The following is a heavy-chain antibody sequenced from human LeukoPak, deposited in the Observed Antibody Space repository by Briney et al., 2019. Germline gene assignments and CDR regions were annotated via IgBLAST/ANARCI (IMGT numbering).Heavy chain of an antibody. CDR1: GCTIGSFY. V-gene: IGHV4-59*01. CDR3: ARGVTTFFDR. D-gene: IGHD4-17*01. Sequence: SETLSLTCTISGCTIGSFYWSWIRHAPGRDPEWIGYVYDPKSLGVDDGETVSEKTNYKPSLKSRVTISLDMSKKQVSLELRTVTTADTAVYFCARGVTTFFDRWGQGALVAVSS. J-gene: IGHJ4*02. CDR2: VYDPKSLGVDDGETVSEKT.